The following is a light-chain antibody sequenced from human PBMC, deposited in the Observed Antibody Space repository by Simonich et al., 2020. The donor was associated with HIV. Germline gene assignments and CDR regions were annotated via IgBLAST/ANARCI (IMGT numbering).Light chain of an antibody. V-gene: IGKV1-39*01. CDR3: QQSYITSYT. CDR1: QSINNY. CDR2: AAS. Sequence: DIQMTQSPSSLSASVGDRVTITCRASQSINNYLNWYQQKPGKAPKLLNYAASSLQRGVPSRFRGSGSGRDFTLTISRLQPEDFATYFCQQSYITSYTFGPGTKLEIK. J-gene: IGKJ2*01.